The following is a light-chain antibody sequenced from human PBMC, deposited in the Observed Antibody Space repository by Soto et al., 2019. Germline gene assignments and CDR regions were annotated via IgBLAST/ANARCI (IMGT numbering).Light chain of an antibody. CDR2: EVS. V-gene: IGLV2-14*01. Sequence: QSALTQPASVSGSPGQSITISCTGTRSDVGGYNYVSWYQQHPGKAPKLMIYEVSNRPSGVSNRFSGSKSGNTASLTISGLQAEDEAGYYCSSYTSSSTRVFGGGTKLTVL. CDR1: RSDVGGYNY. CDR3: SSYTSSSTRV. J-gene: IGLJ2*01.